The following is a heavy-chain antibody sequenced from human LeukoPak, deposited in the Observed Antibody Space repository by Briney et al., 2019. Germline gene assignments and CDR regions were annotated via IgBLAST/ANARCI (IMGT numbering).Heavy chain of an antibody. CDR1: GFTFSGSA. CDR2: IRSEANTYAT. J-gene: IGHJ6*03. Sequence: GGSLRLSCAASGFTFSGSAIHWVRQASGKGLEWVGHIRSEANTYATTYAASLKGRFTISRDDSKNTAYPQLNSLKTEDTAVYYCTRQLGELLSGTLYYYYLDVWGKGTTVTVSS. CDR3: TRQLGELLSGTLYYYYLDV. V-gene: IGHV3-73*01. D-gene: IGHD3-10*01.